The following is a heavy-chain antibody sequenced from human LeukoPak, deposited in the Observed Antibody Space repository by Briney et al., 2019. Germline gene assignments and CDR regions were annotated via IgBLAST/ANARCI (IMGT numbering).Heavy chain of an antibody. V-gene: IGHV3-15*05. Sequence: GGSLRLSCAASGFTFSNAWMSWVRQAPGEGLEWVGRIKSKTDVGTTDYAAPVKCRFTVSRDDSKNTLYLQMNSLKTEDTAVYYCTTRRLAAAGTGGQGTLVTVSS. CDR1: GFTFSNAW. D-gene: IGHD6-13*01. J-gene: IGHJ4*02. CDR3: TTRRLAAAGT. CDR2: IKSKTDVGTT.